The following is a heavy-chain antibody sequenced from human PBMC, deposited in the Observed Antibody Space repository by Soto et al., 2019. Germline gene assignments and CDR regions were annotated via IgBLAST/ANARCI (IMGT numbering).Heavy chain of an antibody. V-gene: IGHV1-3*01. CDR3: AIAANTAMVSDAFDI. J-gene: IGHJ3*02. CDR1: GYTFTSYA. CDR2: INAGNGNT. D-gene: IGHD5-18*01. Sequence: ASVKVSCKASGYTFTSYAMHWVRQAPGQRLEWMGWINAGNGNTKYSQKFQGRVTITRDTSASTAYMELSSLRSEDTAVYYRAIAANTAMVSDAFDIWGQGTMVTVS.